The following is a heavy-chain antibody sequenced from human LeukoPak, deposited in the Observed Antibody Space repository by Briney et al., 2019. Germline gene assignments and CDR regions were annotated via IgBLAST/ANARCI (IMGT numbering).Heavy chain of an antibody. CDR1: GYTFTGYD. CDR3: ALNYDILTGYPTLDY. Sequence: GASVKVSCKASGYTFTGYDINWVRQATGQGLEWMGWMNPNSGNTGYAQKFQGRVTMTRNTSISTAYMELSSLRSEDTAVYYCALNYDILTGYPTLDYWGQGTLVTVSS. D-gene: IGHD3-9*01. CDR2: MNPNSGNT. V-gene: IGHV1-8*01. J-gene: IGHJ4*02.